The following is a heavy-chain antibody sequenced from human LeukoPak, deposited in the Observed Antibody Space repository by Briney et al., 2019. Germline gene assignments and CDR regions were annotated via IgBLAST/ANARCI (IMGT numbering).Heavy chain of an antibody. V-gene: IGHV4-39*07. Sequence: SETLSLTCTVSGGSISSNNYYWGWIRQPPGKGLEWIGNIYYSGLTYYNPSLKSRVTISVDTSKNQFSLKLSSVTAADTAVYYCARDGWRDGYRRPFDYWGQGTLVTVSS. CDR1: GGSISSNNYY. CDR2: IYYSGLT. J-gene: IGHJ4*02. D-gene: IGHD5-24*01. CDR3: ARDGWRDGYRRPFDY.